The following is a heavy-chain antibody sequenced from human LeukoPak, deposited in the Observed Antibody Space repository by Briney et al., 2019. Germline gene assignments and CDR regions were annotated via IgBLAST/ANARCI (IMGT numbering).Heavy chain of an antibody. J-gene: IGHJ4*02. Sequence: GGSLRLSCAASGFTFSTYDMNWVRQAPGKGLEWVSRIRVGGGGTYYTDSVKGRFTISRDDSQNTLYLQMNSLRADDTAVYYCARDAPPSPSLRTSGYYFDYWGQGILVTVSS. CDR3: ARDAPPSPSLRTSGYYFDY. CDR2: IRVGGGGT. CDR1: GFTFSTYD. D-gene: IGHD5/OR15-5a*01. V-gene: IGHV3-23*01.